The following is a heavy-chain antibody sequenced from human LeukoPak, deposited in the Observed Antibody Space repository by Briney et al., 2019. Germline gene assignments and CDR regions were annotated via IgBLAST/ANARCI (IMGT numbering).Heavy chain of an antibody. CDR3: ARDLGCSGSSCYYASDY. D-gene: IGHD2-2*01. J-gene: IGHJ4*02. V-gene: IGHV1-2*02. Sequence: ASVKVSCKASGYTFTGYYMHRVRQAPGQGLEWMGWINPNSGGTNYAQKFQGRVTMTRDTSISTAYMELSRLRSDDTAVYYCARDLGCSGSSCYYASDYWGQGTLVTVSS. CDR1: GYTFTGYY. CDR2: INPNSGGT.